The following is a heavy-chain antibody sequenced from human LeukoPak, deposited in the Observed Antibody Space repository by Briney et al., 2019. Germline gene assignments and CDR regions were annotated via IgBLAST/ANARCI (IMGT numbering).Heavy chain of an antibody. Sequence: GGSLRLSCAASGFTFSDYYMGWIRQAPGKGLEWVSYISSSGNTILYADSVKGRVTVSRDNAKNSLYLQMNGLRAEDTAVYYCARGRCSGASCYGYSRFDPWGQGTLVTVSS. CDR1: GFTFSDYY. CDR3: ARGRCSGASCYGYSRFDP. D-gene: IGHD2-2*01. CDR2: ISSSGNTI. J-gene: IGHJ5*02. V-gene: IGHV3-11*01.